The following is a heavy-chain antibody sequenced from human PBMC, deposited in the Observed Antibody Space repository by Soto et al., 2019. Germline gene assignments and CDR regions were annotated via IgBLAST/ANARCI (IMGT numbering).Heavy chain of an antibody. D-gene: IGHD1-1*01. Sequence: ASVKVSCKASGFSLTGYYFHWIRAAPGQGLEWLGWINPNTGGTTYAQKFQGRVTLTWDTSINTAYMELSSLRSDDTAVYFCAIGTRNSWTCDFWGQGTLVTVSS. J-gene: IGHJ4*02. V-gene: IGHV1-2*02. CDR3: AIGTRNSWTCDF. CDR1: GFSLTGYY. CDR2: INPNTGGT.